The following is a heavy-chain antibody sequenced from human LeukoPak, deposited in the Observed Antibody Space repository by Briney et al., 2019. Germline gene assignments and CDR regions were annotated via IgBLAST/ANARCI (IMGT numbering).Heavy chain of an antibody. CDR1: AGSISSYC. D-gene: IGHD3-10*01. J-gene: IGHJ4*02. V-gene: IGHV4-59*08. CDR3: ARRGSGSYSPFDY. Sequence: SETLSLTCTVSAGSISSYCRSWVRQPPGRGLEWIGHIYYSGSTNYNPSLKSRVTISVDTSKNQFSLKLRSVTAADTAVYYCARRGSGSYSPFDYWGQGTLVTVSS. CDR2: IYYSGST.